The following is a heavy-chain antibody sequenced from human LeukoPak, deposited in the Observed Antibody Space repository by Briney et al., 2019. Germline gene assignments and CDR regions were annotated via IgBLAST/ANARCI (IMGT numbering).Heavy chain of an antibody. CDR2: IIPIFGTA. Sequence: SVKVSCKASGGTFSSYAISWVRQAPGQGLEWMGRIIPIFGTANYAQKFQGRVTITTDESTSTAYMDLSSLRSEDTAVYYCAREGQDYDILTGYFDYWGQGTLVTVSS. V-gene: IGHV1-69*05. D-gene: IGHD3-9*01. CDR3: AREGQDYDILTGYFDY. J-gene: IGHJ4*02. CDR1: GGTFSSYA.